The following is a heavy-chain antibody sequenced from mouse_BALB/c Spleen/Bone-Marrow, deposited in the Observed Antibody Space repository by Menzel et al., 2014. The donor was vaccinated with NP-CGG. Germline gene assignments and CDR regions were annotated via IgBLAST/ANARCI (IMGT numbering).Heavy chain of an antibody. V-gene: IGHV7-3*02. J-gene: IGHJ1*01. CDR1: GFTFTDYY. Sequence: EVQLVESGGGLVQPGGSLRLSCATSGFTFTDYYMSWVRQPPGKALEWLGFIRNKANGYTTEYSASVKVRFTISRDNSQSILYLQMNILRTEDSATYYCARDRNYDINWYFDVWGAGTTVTVSS. CDR2: IRNKANGYTT. D-gene: IGHD1-1*01. CDR3: ARDRNYDINWYFDV.